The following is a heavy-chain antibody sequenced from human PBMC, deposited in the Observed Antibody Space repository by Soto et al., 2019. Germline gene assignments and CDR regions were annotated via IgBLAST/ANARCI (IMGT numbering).Heavy chain of an antibody. CDR1: GGTFSSYA. CDR3: ARGATVTRNYYYGMDV. V-gene: IGHV1-69*13. J-gene: IGHJ6*02. Sequence: EASVKVSCKTSGGTFSSYAISWVRQAPGQGLEWMGRIIPMFGTANYAQKFQGRVSITADESTSTAYMELSSLRSEDTAAFYCARGATVTRNYYYGMDVWGQGTTVTVSS. CDR2: IIPMFGTA. D-gene: IGHD4-4*01.